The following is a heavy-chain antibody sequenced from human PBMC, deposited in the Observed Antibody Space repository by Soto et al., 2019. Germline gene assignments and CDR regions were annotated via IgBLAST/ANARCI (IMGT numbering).Heavy chain of an antibody. V-gene: IGHV3-33*01. CDR2: IWHDGNNK. CDR3: ASDLVGASDSYGLDV. Sequence: PVGSLGLSCAASGFTFSNYGMHWVRQAPGKGLEWVAIIWHDGNNKYYADSVRGRFIISRDNSKNRLYLQMNSLRAEDTAVYYCASDLVGASDSYGLDVWGQGTPVTVSS. D-gene: IGHD1-26*01. J-gene: IGHJ6*02. CDR1: GFTFSNYG.